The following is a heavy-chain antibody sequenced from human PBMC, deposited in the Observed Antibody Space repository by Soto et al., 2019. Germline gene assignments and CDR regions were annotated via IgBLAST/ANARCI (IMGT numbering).Heavy chain of an antibody. CDR1: GDTFISQW. D-gene: IGHD3-10*01. J-gene: IGHJ4*02. CDR2: IYHGDSDT. V-gene: IGHV5-51*01. Sequence: PGESLKISCRGSGDTFISQWIAWVRQMPGKGLEWMGIIYHGDSDTRYSPTFQGQVTMSVDKSISTAYLQWSGLKASDTAMYYCARSSSGVVYDYWGRATLVTVSS. CDR3: ARSSSGVVYDY.